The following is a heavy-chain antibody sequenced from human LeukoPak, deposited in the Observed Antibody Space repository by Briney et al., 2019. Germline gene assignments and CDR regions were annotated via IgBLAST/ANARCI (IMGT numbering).Heavy chain of an antibody. V-gene: IGHV1-8*01. CDR2: MNPNSGNT. CDR1: GYTFTSYD. Sequence: ASVKVSCKASGYTFTSYDINWVRQATGQGLEWMGWMNPNSGNTGYAQKFQGRVTMTRNTSISTAYMELSSLRAEDTAVYYCARDPISVDIVATIAGFDYWGQGTLVTVSS. D-gene: IGHD5-12*01. CDR3: ARDPISVDIVATIAGFDY. J-gene: IGHJ4*02.